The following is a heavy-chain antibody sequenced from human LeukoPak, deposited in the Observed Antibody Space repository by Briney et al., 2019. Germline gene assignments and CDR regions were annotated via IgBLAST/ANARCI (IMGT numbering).Heavy chain of an antibody. J-gene: IGHJ4*02. CDR3: ARTTYYYDSSGYLGYYFDC. CDR2: IYYSGST. CDR1: GGSISSSSYY. D-gene: IGHD3-22*01. V-gene: IGHV4-39*01. Sequence: PSETLSLTCSVSGGSISSSSYYWGWIRQPPGKGLEWIGSIYYSGSTYYNPSLKSRVTISVDTSKNQFSLKLSSVTAADTAVYYCARTTYYYDSSGYLGYYFDCWGQGTLVTVSS.